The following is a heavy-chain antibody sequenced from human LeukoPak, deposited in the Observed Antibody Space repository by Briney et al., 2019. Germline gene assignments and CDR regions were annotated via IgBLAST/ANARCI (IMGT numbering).Heavy chain of an antibody. V-gene: IGHV3-23*01. CDR1: GFTFSSYA. CDR2: ISGSGGST. Sequence: PGGSLRLSCAASGFTFSSYAMSWVRQAPGKGLEWVSAISGSGGSTYYADSVKGRFTISRDNSKNSLYLQMNSLRAEDTAVHYCARAYDSSGYRYYFDYWGQGTLVTVSS. J-gene: IGHJ4*02. CDR3: ARAYDSSGYRYYFDY. D-gene: IGHD3-22*01.